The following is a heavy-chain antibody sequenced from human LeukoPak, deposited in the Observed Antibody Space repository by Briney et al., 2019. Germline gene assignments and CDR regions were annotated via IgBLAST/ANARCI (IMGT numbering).Heavy chain of an antibody. CDR1: GYFISSGYY. V-gene: IGHV4-38-2*02. J-gene: IGHJ4*02. D-gene: IGHD3-22*01. Sequence: SETLSLTCNVSGYFISSGYYWGWIRQPPGKGLEWIGSIYHSGSTNYNPSLKSRVTISVDTSKNQFSLKLSSLTAADTAIYYCAREIYYDSSAYDYWGQGTLVTVSS. CDR2: IYHSGST. CDR3: AREIYYDSSAYDY.